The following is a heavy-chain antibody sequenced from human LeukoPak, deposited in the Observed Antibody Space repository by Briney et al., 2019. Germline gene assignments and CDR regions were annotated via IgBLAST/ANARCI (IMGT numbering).Heavy chain of an antibody. D-gene: IGHD2-15*01. Sequence: GGSLRLSCAASGFTFSSYWMNWARQAPGKGLEWVASINHNGNVNYYVDSVQGRFTISRDNSKSTLCLQMNSLRAEDTAVYYCAKQLGYCSDGSCYSPYWGQGTLVTVSS. CDR3: AKQLGYCSDGSCYSPY. J-gene: IGHJ4*02. CDR1: GFTFSSYW. V-gene: IGHV3-7*01. CDR2: INHNGNVN.